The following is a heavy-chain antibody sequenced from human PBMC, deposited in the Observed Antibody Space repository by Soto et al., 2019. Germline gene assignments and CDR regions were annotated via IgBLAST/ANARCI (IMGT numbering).Heavy chain of an antibody. V-gene: IGHV4-39*01. CDR3: ATQEVGGSYVYTFDP. Sequence: QLQLQESGPGLVKPSETLSLTCTVSGGSISSSNYYWGWIRQPPGKGLEWIGSIYYSGSTYYNPSLKRAVTRSVDTSKNQFSLKLSSVPAADTAVYYCATQEVGGSYVYTFDPWGQGTLVTVSS. CDR2: IYYSGST. D-gene: IGHD1-26*01. CDR1: GGSISSSNYY. J-gene: IGHJ5*02.